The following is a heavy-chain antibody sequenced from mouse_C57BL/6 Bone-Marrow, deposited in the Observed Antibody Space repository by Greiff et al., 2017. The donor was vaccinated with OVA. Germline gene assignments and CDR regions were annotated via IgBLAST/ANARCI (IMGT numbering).Heavy chain of an antibody. V-gene: IGHV5-9-1*02. Sequence: EVKLMEPGEGLVKPGGSLKLSCAASGFTFSSYAMSWVRQTPEKRLEWVAYISSGGDYIYYADTVKGRFTISRDNARNTLYLQMSSLKSEDTAMYYCTRGDYSNPWFAYWGQGTLVTVSA. D-gene: IGHD2-5*01. CDR3: TRGDYSNPWFAY. CDR1: GFTFSSYA. CDR2: ISSGGDYI. J-gene: IGHJ3*01.